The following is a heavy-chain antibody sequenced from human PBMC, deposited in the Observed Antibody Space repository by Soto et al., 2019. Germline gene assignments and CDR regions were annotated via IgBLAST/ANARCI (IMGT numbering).Heavy chain of an antibody. D-gene: IGHD5-12*01. CDR1: GGTFSSYA. CDR2: IIPIFGTA. J-gene: IGHJ4*02. Sequence: SVKVSFKASGGTFSSYAISWVRQAPGQGLEWMGGIIPIFGTANYAQKFQGRVTITADESTSTAYIELSSLRSEDTAVYYCARADRDGYNYHYFDYWGQGTLVTVSS. V-gene: IGHV1-69*13. CDR3: ARADRDGYNYHYFDY.